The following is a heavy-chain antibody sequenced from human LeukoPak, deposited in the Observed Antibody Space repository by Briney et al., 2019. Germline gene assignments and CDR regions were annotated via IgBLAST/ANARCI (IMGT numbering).Heavy chain of an antibody. V-gene: IGHV3-23*01. CDR2: ISGSGGST. CDR3: AKDRVASGQMGAFGY. D-gene: IGHD2-15*01. Sequence: GGSLRLSCAASGFTFSSYAMSWVRQAPGKGLEWVSVISGSGGSTNYADSVRGRFTISRDNSKNTLYLQMNSLGAEDTALYYCAKDRVASGQMGAFGYWGQGTLVTVPS. CDR1: GFTFSSYA. J-gene: IGHJ4*02.